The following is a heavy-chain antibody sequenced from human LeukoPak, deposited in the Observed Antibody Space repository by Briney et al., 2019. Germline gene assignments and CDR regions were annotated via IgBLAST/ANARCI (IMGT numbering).Heavy chain of an antibody. J-gene: IGHJ3*02. Sequence: SQTLSLTCTVSGGSISSGGYYWSWIRQPAGKGLEWIGRIYTSGSTNYNPSLKSRVTISVDTSKNQFSLKLSSVTAADTAVYYCVQGDAFDIWGQGTMVTVSS. CDR3: VQGDAFDI. CDR2: IYTSGST. D-gene: IGHD4-11*01. CDR1: GGSISSGGYY. V-gene: IGHV4-61*02.